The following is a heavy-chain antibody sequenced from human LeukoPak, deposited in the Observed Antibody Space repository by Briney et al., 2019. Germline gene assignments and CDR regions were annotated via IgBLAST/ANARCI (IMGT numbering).Heavy chain of an antibody. D-gene: IGHD6-6*01. V-gene: IGHV3-21*01. CDR2: ISSSSSYI. CDR3: ARDLGSSSPDFDY. Sequence: PGGSLRLSCAASGFTFSSYAMHWVRQAPGKGLEWVSSISSSSSYIYYADSVKGRFTISRDNAKNSLYLQMNSLRAEDTAVYYCARDLGSSSPDFDYWGQGTLVTVSS. CDR1: GFTFSSYA. J-gene: IGHJ4*02.